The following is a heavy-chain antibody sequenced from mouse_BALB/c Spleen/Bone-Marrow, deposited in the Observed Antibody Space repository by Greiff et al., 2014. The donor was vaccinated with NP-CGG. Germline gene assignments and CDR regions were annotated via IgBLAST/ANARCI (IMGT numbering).Heavy chain of an antibody. Sequence: VQLQQSGAELARPGASVRMSCKASGYSFSSYTVHWLKQRPGQGLEWIAYIVPSSAYSYYNQKFKDKATLTADKSSSKAYMQLRSLTSETSAVYSCSSDASYGDCSGHFDYWGPGTTLTVSS. CDR1: GYSFSSYT. D-gene: IGHD2-13*01. CDR2: IVPSSAYS. CDR3: SSDASYGDCSGHFDY. J-gene: IGHJ2*01. V-gene: IGHV1-4*01.